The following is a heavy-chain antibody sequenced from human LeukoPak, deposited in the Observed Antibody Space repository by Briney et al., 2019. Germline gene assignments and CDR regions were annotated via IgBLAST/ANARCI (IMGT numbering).Heavy chain of an antibody. J-gene: IGHJ4*02. V-gene: IGHV4-34*01. CDR3: ARGGNSSGYYYSRDFDY. CDR1: GGSFSGYY. Sequence: SETLSLTCAVYGGSFSGYYGSWIRQPPGKGLEWIGEINHSGSTNYNPSLKSRVTISVDTSKNQFSLKLSSVTAADTAVYYCARGGNSSGYYYSRDFDYWGQGTLVTVSS. CDR2: INHSGST. D-gene: IGHD3-22*01.